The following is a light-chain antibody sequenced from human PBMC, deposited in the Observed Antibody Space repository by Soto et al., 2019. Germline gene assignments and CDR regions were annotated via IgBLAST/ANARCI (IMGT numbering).Light chain of an antibody. CDR3: CSDAGSLTWV. J-gene: IGLJ3*02. CDR1: SSDVGSHNF. V-gene: IGLV2-23*02. Sequence: QSALTQPASVSGSPGQSITISCTGTSSDVGSHNFVSWYQQHPGKAPKLMIYGVRERPSGVSNRFSGSKSGNTASLTISGLQAEDEADYYCCSDAGSLTWVFGGGTKLT. CDR2: GVR.